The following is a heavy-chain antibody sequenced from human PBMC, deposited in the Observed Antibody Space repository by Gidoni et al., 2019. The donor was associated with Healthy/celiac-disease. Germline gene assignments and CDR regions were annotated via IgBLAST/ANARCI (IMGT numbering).Heavy chain of an antibody. CDR1: GFPFSGSD. J-gene: IGHJ6*02. D-gene: IGHD6-6*01. Sequence: EVQLVESGGGLVQPGGSLKLSCAASGFPFSGSDMPWVRQAYGKGRGWVGRSRSKANSYATAYAVSVKGRFTISRDDSKNTAYLQMNSLKTEDTAVYYCTRPGPYSSSPEGVWYYGMDVWGQGTTATVSS. CDR3: TRPGPYSSSPEGVWYYGMDV. CDR2: SRSKANSYAT. V-gene: IGHV3-73*01.